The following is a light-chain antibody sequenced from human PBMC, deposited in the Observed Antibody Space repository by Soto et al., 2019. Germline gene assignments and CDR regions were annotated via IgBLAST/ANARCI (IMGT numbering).Light chain of an antibody. V-gene: IGLV2-11*01. CDR2: EVS. Sequence: QSALTQPASVSGSPGQSITISCIGTSSDISAYNSVSWYQQHPGKAPKLMIYEVSSRPSGVPDRFSGSKSGNTASLTISGLQAEDEADYYCCSYAGSYTLVFGTGTKLTVL. CDR1: SSDISAYNS. CDR3: CSYAGSYTLV. J-gene: IGLJ1*01.